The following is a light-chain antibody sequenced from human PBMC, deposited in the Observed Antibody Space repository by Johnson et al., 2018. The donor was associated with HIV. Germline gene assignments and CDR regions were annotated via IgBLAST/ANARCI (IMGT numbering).Light chain of an antibody. J-gene: IGLJ1*01. CDR2: ENN. CDR3: GTWDISLSGYV. V-gene: IGLV1-51*02. CDR1: SSNIGNDS. Sequence: QSVLTQPPSVSAAPGQRVTISCSGSSSNIGNDSVSWYQQLPGTAPELLIYENNRRPSGIPDRFSCSQSGTSATLVITGPQPGDEADYFCGTWDISLSGYVFGTGTMVTVL.